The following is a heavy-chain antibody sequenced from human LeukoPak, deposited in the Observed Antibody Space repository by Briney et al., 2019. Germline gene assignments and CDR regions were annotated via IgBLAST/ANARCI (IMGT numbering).Heavy chain of an antibody. CDR1: GFTFNSYG. CDR3: ARAAIAARPIYPGY. D-gene: IGHD6-6*01. CDR2: IWYDGSDK. J-gene: IGHJ4*02. V-gene: IGHV3-33*01. Sequence: GGSLRLSCAASGFTFNSYGMHWVRQAPGKGLEWVAVIWYDGSDKYYADSVKGRFTIFRDNSKNTVYLQMNSLRGEDTAVYYCARAAIAARPIYPGYWGQGTLVTVSS.